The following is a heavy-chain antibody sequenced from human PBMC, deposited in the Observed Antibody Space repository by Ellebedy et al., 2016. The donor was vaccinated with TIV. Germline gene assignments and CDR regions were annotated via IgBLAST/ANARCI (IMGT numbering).Heavy chain of an antibody. Sequence: PGGSLRLSCAASGSTSSKYGMHWVRQAPGKGLEWVADIWYDGSNIYYADSVKGRFTISRDNSENTLYLQMNSLRAEDTGVYYCATERRNYYNGMDIWGQGTTVTVSS. J-gene: IGHJ6*02. CDR1: GSTSSKYG. D-gene: IGHD2/OR15-2a*01. V-gene: IGHV3-33*01. CDR3: ATERRNYYNGMDI. CDR2: IWYDGSNI.